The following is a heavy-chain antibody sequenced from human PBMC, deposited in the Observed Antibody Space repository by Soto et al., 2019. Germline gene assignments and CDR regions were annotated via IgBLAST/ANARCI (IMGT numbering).Heavy chain of an antibody. CDR3: GREGGGFDYGDSYWYFDL. D-gene: IGHD4-17*01. V-gene: IGHV4-31*08. CDR2: IYYSGST. Sequence: QVQLQESGPGLVKPSQTLSLTCTVSGGSISSGGYYWSWIRQHPGKGLEWIGYIYYSGSTYYNPSLKRRITTPVEPSKDPFSLELGSVAAAGPAGYYWGREGGGFDYGDSYWYFDLWGRGTLVTVSS. J-gene: IGHJ2*01. CDR1: GGSISSGGYY.